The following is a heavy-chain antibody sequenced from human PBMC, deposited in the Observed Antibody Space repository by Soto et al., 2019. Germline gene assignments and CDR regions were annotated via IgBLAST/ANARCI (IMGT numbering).Heavy chain of an antibody. CDR2: ISSSGDSA. V-gene: IGHV3-23*01. CDR3: AHPRGYGVFDAVDI. CDR1: GFIFSTYA. J-gene: IGHJ3*02. D-gene: IGHD4-17*01. Sequence: PGGSLRLSCAASGFIFSTYAMNWVRQAPGKGLEWVSAISSSGDSAYYAESVRGRFTISRDNSINTLYLQMRSLRPEDTAVYYCAHPRGYGVFDAVDIWGQGTMVPVSS.